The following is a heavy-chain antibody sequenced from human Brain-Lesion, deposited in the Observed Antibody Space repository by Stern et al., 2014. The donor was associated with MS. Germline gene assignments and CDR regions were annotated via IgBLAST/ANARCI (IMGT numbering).Heavy chain of an antibody. CDR3: ARHDSVPRPSQLYSARDRGPGYFDY. D-gene: IGHD1-26*01. CDR1: GGSISSSTYY. Sequence: VQLVESGPGLVKPSETLSLTCTVSGGSISSSTYYWAWIRQPPGKGLEWIGNIYYSGFTYYNPSLKSRVSICVDMSKNQFSLKLSSVTAADTAIYYCARHDSVPRPSQLYSARDRGPGYFDYWGQGTLVTVSS. CDR2: IYYSGFT. J-gene: IGHJ4*02. V-gene: IGHV4-39*01.